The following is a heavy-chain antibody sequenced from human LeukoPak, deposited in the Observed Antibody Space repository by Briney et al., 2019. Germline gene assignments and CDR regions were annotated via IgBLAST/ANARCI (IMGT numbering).Heavy chain of an antibody. CDR3: ARDWGYCSSTSCFRREYFYYFDY. CDR2: IYSGGNT. D-gene: IGHD2-2*01. CDR1: GFTVSSNY. V-gene: IGHV3-66*01. Sequence: GGSLRLSCAASGFTVSSNYMSWIRQAPGKGLEWVSVIYSGGNTYYADSVKGRFTISRGNSKNTLFLQMHSLRAEDTAVYYCARDWGYCSSTSCFRREYFYYFDYGGQGTLVTASS. J-gene: IGHJ4*02.